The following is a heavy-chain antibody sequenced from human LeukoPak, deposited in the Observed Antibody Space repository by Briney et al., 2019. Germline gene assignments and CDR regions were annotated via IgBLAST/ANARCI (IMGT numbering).Heavy chain of an antibody. J-gene: IGHJ4*02. D-gene: IGHD5-24*01. V-gene: IGHV3-23*01. CDR1: GFTFSSYA. Sequence: GGSLRLSCAASGFTFSSYAMSWVRQAPGRGLEWVSTIGGSGRSTYYTDSVKGRFTISRDNSKSTLFPQMNSLRAEDAALYYCAKIREMATEDWGQGTLVTVSS. CDR3: AKIREMATED. CDR2: IGGSGRST.